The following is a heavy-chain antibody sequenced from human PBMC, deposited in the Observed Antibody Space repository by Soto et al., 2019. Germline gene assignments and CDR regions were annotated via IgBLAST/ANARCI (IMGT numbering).Heavy chain of an antibody. CDR1: GFTFSSCA. CDR3: AKDQLAYCGGDRSDFDY. V-gene: IGHV3-23*01. J-gene: IGHJ4*02. Sequence: GGSLRLSCAASGFTFSSCAMSWVHQAPGKGLEWVSAISGSGGSTYYADSVKGRFTISRDNSKNTLYLQMNSLRAEDTAVYYCAKDQLAYCGGDRSDFDYWGQGTLVTVSS. CDR2: ISGSGGST. D-gene: IGHD2-21*02.